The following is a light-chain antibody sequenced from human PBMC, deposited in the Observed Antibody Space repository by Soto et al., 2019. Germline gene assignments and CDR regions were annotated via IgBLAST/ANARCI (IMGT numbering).Light chain of an antibody. CDR2: DAS. CDR1: QGISNA. Sequence: AIQLTQSPSSLSASVGDRVTITCRASQGISNALAWYQQTPGKPPKLLIYDASSLEIGVPSRFSGSGSVTDFTLTISSLQPEDFATYYCQQFNNYPFTFGPGTKVDIK. CDR3: QQFNNYPFT. V-gene: IGKV1D-13*01. J-gene: IGKJ3*01.